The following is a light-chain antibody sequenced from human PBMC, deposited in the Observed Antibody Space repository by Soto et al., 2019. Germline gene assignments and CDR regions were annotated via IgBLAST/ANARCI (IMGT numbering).Light chain of an antibody. CDR3: QQFDYSLWT. CDR1: QSVSTSN. J-gene: IGKJ1*01. V-gene: IGKV3-20*01. Sequence: ETVLTQSPGTLSLSPGERATLSCRASQSVSTSNLAWYQQRPGQAPRLLIYGTSSRATGIPDRFSGSGSGTDFTLTISRLEPEDFAVYYYQQFDYSLWTFGQGTKVEIK. CDR2: GTS.